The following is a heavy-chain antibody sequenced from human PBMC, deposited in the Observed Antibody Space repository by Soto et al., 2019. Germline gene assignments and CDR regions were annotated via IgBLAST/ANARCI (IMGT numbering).Heavy chain of an antibody. J-gene: IGHJ6*02. CDR1: GGSISSGDYY. CDR3: ARDNEYYDILTGFPGYGMEV. D-gene: IGHD3-9*01. Sequence: SETLSLTCTVSGGSISSGDYYWSWIRQPPGKGLEWIGYIYYSGSTYYNPSLKSRVTISVDTSKNQFSLKLSSVTAADTAVYYCARDNEYYDILTGFPGYGMEVWGQGTTVTVSS. CDR2: IYYSGST. V-gene: IGHV4-30-4*01.